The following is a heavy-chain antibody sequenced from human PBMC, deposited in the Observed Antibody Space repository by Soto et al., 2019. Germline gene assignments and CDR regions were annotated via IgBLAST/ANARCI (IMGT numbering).Heavy chain of an antibody. CDR2: IIPIFGTA. D-gene: IGHD4-17*01. V-gene: IGHV1-69*01. Sequence: QVQLVQSGAELKKPGSSVQVSCKASGGTFSSYAISWVRQAPGQGLEWMGGIIPIFGTANYAQKFQGRVTLTADDSTSTAYMELSSLTSEDTAVYDCATRIPTVTTLAYYYGMEVWGQGTTVTVSS. CDR1: GGTFSSYA. CDR3: ATRIPTVTTLAYYYGMEV. J-gene: IGHJ6*02.